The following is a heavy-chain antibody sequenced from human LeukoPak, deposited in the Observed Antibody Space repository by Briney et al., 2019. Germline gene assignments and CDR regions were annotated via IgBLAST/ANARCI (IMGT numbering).Heavy chain of an antibody. D-gene: IGHD3-3*01. V-gene: IGHV2-5*02. Sequence: SGPTLAKPTHTLTLTSTFTGFSLGTPGVGVGWVRQPPGKALEWLAIIYWDDDKRYSPSLKSRLTINKDTSENEVVLTMTNMDSVDRATYFCAHSQGFAWGQGTVVSV. CDR3: AHSQGFA. CDR2: IYWDDDK. CDR1: GFSLGTPGVG. J-gene: IGHJ5*02.